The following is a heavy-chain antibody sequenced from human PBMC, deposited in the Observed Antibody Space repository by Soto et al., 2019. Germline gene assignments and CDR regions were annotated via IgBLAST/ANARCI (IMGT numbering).Heavy chain of an antibody. V-gene: IGHV1-3*04. CDR2: INTGNGVT. CDR3: ARVGSSGRQVKFDY. Sequence: ASVKVSCKASGYIFTTYAIHWVRQAPGQRLEWMGWINTGNGVTKYSQKFQGRVTFTRDTSANTAYMELSSLTSEDTAVYFCARVGSSGRQVKFDYWGQGTLVTVSS. D-gene: IGHD6-19*01. CDR1: GYIFTTYA. J-gene: IGHJ4*02.